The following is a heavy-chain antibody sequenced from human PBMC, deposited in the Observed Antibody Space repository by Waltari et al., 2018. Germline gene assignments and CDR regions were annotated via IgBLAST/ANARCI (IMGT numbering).Heavy chain of an antibody. CDR1: GYSISSGYY. CDR2: IYHSGST. Sequence: QVQLQESGPGLVKPSETLSLTCAVSGYSISSGYYWGWIRQPPGKGLEWIGSIYHSGSTYYNPSLKSRVTISVDTSKNQFSLKLSSLRSEDTAVYYCARDQEAEYGTPYFDYWGQGTLVTVSS. J-gene: IGHJ4*02. V-gene: IGHV4-38-2*02. CDR3: ARDQEAEYGTPYFDY. D-gene: IGHD4-17*01.